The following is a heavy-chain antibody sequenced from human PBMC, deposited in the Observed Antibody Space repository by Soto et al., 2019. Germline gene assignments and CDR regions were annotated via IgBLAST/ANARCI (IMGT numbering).Heavy chain of an antibody. Sequence: VHLVESGGGVVQPGRSLSLSCVASGFSFSDSGMHWVLQAPGMGLELVAAISYDGSNKYYADSVNNRFTISRDNYKNTPAVQMNRLRAEDKAVYSCAKSLRYCLGSSCSTEAFDVWGQGTLGSVS. J-gene: IGHJ3*01. D-gene: IGHD2-15*01. V-gene: IGHV3-30*18. CDR3: AKSLRYCLGSSCSTEAFDV. CDR2: ISYDGSNK. CDR1: GFSFSDSG.